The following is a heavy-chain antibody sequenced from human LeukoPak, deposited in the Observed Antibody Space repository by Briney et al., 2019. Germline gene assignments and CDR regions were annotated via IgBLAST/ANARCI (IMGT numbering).Heavy chain of an antibody. D-gene: IGHD5-12*01. J-gene: IGHJ4*02. Sequence: GGSLRLSCAASGFTFNSYWMHWVRQAPGKGLVWVSRINSDGSSITCADSVKGRFTISRDNAKNTLYLQMNSLRVEDTAVYYCAREGRVSGYDFDCWGQGTLVTVSS. CDR2: INSDGSSI. CDR1: GFTFNSYW. V-gene: IGHV3-74*03. CDR3: AREGRVSGYDFDC.